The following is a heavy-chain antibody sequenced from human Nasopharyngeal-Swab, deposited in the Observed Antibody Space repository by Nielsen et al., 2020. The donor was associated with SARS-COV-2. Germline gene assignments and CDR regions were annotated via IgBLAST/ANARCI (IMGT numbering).Heavy chain of an antibody. Sequence: GESPKISCVASGFNYSTYAMSLVRQASGKGLEWASGLSGSGGNTYYADSVMGRFTISRDNAMETLYLQMDSLRLEDTAVYYYAKGVGYGDTGCFDEWGQGTLVTASS. J-gene: IGHJ4*02. CDR3: AKGVGYGDTGCFDE. CDR2: LSGSGGNT. CDR1: GFNYSTYA. V-gene: IGHV3-23*01. D-gene: IGHD4-17*01.